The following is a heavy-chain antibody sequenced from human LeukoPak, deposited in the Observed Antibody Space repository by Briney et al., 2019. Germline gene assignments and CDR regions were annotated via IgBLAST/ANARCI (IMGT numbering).Heavy chain of an antibody. CDR1: GASISSRSYY. CDR2: INHSGST. D-gene: IGHD3-16*01. V-gene: IGHV4-39*07. Sequence: SETLSLTCTVSGASISSRSYYWGWIRQPPGKGLEWIGEINHSGSTNYNPSLKSRVTISVDTSKNQFSLKLSSVTGADTAVYYCARAWGAFDIWGQGTMVTVSS. J-gene: IGHJ3*02. CDR3: ARAWGAFDI.